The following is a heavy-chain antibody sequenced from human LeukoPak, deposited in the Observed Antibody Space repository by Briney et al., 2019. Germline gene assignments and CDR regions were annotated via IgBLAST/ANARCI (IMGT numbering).Heavy chain of an antibody. V-gene: IGHV1-69*05. CDR3: ARLYDSSGYYYAVGWFDP. D-gene: IGHD3-22*01. Sequence: SVTVSCKASGGSFSSYAISWVRQAPGQGLEWMGGIIPIFGTANYAQKFQGRVPITTDESTSTAYMELSSLRSKDTAVYYCARLYDSSGYYYAVGWFDPWGQGTLVTVSS. CDR1: GGSFSSYA. CDR2: IIPIFGTA. J-gene: IGHJ5*02.